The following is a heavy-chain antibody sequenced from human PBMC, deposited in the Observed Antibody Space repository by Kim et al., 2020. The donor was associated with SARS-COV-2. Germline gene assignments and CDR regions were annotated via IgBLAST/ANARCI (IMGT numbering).Heavy chain of an antibody. D-gene: IGHD3-3*01. CDR1: GYTFTDYY. Sequence: ASVKVSCKASGYTFTDYYMHWVRQAPGQGLEWMGWINPNSGATKHAQKFQGRVTMTRDTSINTAYMELGSLRSDDTAVYYCARDKEGGVLRFLEWLSSFEYWGQGTLVTVSS. V-gene: IGHV1-2*02. CDR2: INPNSGAT. J-gene: IGHJ4*02. CDR3: ARDKEGGVLRFLEWLSSFEY.